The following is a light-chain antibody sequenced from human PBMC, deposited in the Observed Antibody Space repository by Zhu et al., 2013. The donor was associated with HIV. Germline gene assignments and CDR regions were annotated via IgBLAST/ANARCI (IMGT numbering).Light chain of an antibody. CDR2: GDS. Sequence: QSVLTQPPSVSGAPGQSVTISCTGSSSNIGAAFHVQWYRQIPGTAPKFLIYGDSSRPSGVPDRLSGSKSGTSASLAISGLRSEDEADYYCATWDDSLSGWVFGGGTKLTVL. V-gene: IGLV1-40*01. J-gene: IGLJ3*02. CDR3: ATWDDSLSGWV. CDR1: SSNIGAAFH.